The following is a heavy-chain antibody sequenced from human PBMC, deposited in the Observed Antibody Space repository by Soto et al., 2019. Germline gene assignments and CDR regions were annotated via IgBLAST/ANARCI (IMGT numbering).Heavy chain of an antibody. V-gene: IGHV4-61*08. CDR1: GGSISSGGYY. CDR3: ARVSGSYYYGMDV. CDR2: ISDSGST. D-gene: IGHD1-26*01. J-gene: IGHJ6*02. Sequence: SETLSLTCTVSGGSISSGGYYWSWIRQHPGKGLEWIGYISDSGSTKYNPSLKSRVTISLDTSENQFSLKLSSVIAADTAVYYCARVSGSYYYGMDVWGQGTTVTVSS.